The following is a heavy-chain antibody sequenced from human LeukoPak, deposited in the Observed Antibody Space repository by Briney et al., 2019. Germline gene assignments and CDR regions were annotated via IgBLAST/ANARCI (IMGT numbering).Heavy chain of an antibody. CDR3: ARKVEEEYYYYMDV. CDR1: GYTFTSYD. V-gene: IGHV1-8*01. J-gene: IGHJ6*03. Sequence: ASVKVSCKASGYTFTSYDINWVRQATGQGLEWMGWMNPNSGNTGYAQKFQGRVTMTRNTSISTAYMELSSLRSEDTAVYYCARKVEEEYYYYMDVWGKGTTVTISS. CDR2: MNPNSGNT.